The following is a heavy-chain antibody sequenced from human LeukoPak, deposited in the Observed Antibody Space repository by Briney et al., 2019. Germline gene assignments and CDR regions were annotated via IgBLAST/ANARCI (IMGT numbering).Heavy chain of an antibody. J-gene: IGHJ4*02. D-gene: IGHD2-2*01. Sequence: ASVKVSCTVSGYTLTELSMHWVRQAPGKGLEWMGGFDPEDGETIYAQKFQGRVTMTEDTSTDTAYMELSSLRSEDTAVYYCARDQGHCSSTSCYGVYWGQGTLVTVSS. V-gene: IGHV1-24*01. CDR1: GYTLTELS. CDR3: ARDQGHCSSTSCYGVY. CDR2: FDPEDGET.